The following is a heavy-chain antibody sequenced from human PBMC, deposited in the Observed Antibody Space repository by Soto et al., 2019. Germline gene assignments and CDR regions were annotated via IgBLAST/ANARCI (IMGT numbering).Heavy chain of an antibody. CDR3: ARGTATSAFSAMDV. CDR2: ISYDGDNK. CDR1: GFTFSYHA. D-gene: IGHD2-15*01. V-gene: IGHV3-30-3*01. J-gene: IGHJ6*02. Sequence: GGSLRLSCAASGFTFSYHALNWVRQAPGKGLEWVAVISYDGDNKYIAESVKGRFTISRDNSKNTVSLQMNSLRAEDTAMYFCARGTATSAFSAMDVWGQGTTVTVSS.